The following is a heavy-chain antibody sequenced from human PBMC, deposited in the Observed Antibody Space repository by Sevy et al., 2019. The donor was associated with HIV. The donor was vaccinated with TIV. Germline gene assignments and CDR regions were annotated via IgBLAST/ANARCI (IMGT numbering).Heavy chain of an antibody. V-gene: IGHV3-30*02. CDR2: IGHDGNKY. Sequence: GGSLRLSCAASGFTLSSVGIHWVRLTPGTGLEWLAFIGHDGNKYFYGASVKGRITTSRDNSKNTVSLQMNSLRVEDTAIYYCAKDYCIGNDCFLGWFDPRGQGTVVIVSS. CDR3: AKDYCIGNDCFLGWFDP. D-gene: IGHD2-15*01. CDR1: GFTLSSVG. J-gene: IGHJ5*02.